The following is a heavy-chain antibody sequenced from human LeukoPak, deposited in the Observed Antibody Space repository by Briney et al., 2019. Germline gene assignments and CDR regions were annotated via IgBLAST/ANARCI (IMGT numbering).Heavy chain of an antibody. CDR3: ARDTPFLLKDSSTSFYYYYYMDV. Sequence: PSETLSLTCTVSNYSISSGYYWGWIRQPPGKGLEWIGSVYHSGGSYYNPSLKGRVIISVDTSKNQFSLKLSSVTAADTAVYYCARDTPFLLKDSSTSFYYYYYMDVWGKGTTVTISS. J-gene: IGHJ6*03. CDR2: VYHSGGS. V-gene: IGHV4-38-2*02. CDR1: NYSISSGYY. D-gene: IGHD2-2*01.